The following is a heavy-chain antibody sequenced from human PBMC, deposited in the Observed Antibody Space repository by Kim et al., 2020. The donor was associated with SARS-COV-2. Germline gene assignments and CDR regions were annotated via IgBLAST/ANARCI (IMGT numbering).Heavy chain of an antibody. V-gene: IGHV3-30-3*01. CDR3: ARDGGRARKSPPDY. Sequence: GGSLRLSCAASGFTFSSYAMHWVRQAPGKGLEWVAVISYDGSNKYYADSVKGRFTISRDNSNNTLYLQMNSLRAEDTAVYYCARDGGRARKSPPDYWGQGTLVTVSS. J-gene: IGHJ4*02. CDR1: GFTFSSYA. D-gene: IGHD3-16*01. CDR2: ISYDGSNK.